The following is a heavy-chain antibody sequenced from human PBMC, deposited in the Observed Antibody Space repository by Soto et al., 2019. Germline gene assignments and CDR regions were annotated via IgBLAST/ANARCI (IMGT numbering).Heavy chain of an antibody. J-gene: IGHJ3*02. CDR2: IIPIFGTA. Sequence: QVQLVQSGAEVKKPGSSVKVSCKASGGTFSSYAISWVRQAPGQGLEWMGGIIPIFGTANYAQKFQDRVTITADKSTSTAYMELSSLRSEDTAVYYCARADSSSWYPPGDAFDIWGQGTMVTVSS. CDR1: GGTFSSYA. CDR3: ARADSSSWYPPGDAFDI. D-gene: IGHD6-13*01. V-gene: IGHV1-69*06.